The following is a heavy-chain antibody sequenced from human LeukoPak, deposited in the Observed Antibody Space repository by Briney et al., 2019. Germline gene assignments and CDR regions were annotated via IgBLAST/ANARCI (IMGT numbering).Heavy chain of an antibody. V-gene: IGHV3-23*01. CDR3: ARGYDDFWSGYYPWYFDY. Sequence: PGGSLRLSCAASGFTFSSYAMSWVRQAPGKGLEWVSAISGSGGSTYYADSVKGRFTISRDNSKNSLYLQMNSLRAEDTAVYYCARGYDDFWSGYYPWYFDYWGQGTLVTVSS. CDR2: ISGSGGST. J-gene: IGHJ4*02. CDR1: GFTFSSYA. D-gene: IGHD3-3*01.